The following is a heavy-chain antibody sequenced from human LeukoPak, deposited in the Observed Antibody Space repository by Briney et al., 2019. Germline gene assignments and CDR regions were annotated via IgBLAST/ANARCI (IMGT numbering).Heavy chain of an antibody. V-gene: IGHV3-7*01. D-gene: IGHD6-13*01. CDR1: GFTFSSYW. CDR2: IKQDGSEK. CDR3: ARRGRIAAAGTNYYYGMDV. Sequence: GGSLRLSCAASGFTFSSYWMSWVRQAPGKGLEWVANIKQDGSEKYYVDSVKGRFTISRDNAKNSLYLQMNSLRAEDTAVYYCARRGRIAAAGTNYYYGMDVWGKGTTVTVSS. J-gene: IGHJ6*04.